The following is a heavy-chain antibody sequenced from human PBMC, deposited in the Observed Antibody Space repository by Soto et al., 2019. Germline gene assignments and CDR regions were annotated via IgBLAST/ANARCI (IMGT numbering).Heavy chain of an antibody. D-gene: IGHD2-15*01. Sequence: PGGSKRLPCAAAGLKFGNAWMSWVRQAPGKGLEWVGRIKSKTDGGTTDYAAPAKGRFTISRDDSKNTLYLQMNSLKTEDTAVYYCTTSRGSCLPRTEHYYYYGMDVWGQGTTVTVSS. J-gene: IGHJ6*01. CDR2: IKSKTDGGTT. V-gene: IGHV3-15*07. CDR1: GLKFGNAW. CDR3: TTSRGSCLPRTEHYYYYGMDV.